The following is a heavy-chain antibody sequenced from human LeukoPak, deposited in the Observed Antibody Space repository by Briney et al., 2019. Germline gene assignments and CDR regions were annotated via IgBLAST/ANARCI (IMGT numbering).Heavy chain of an antibody. J-gene: IGHJ5*02. Sequence: GGSLRLSCATSGFTFSDYSLTWVRQAPGKGLEWVSSITSTSSHINYADSVRGRFTVSRDNAKNALFLQMTSLTDEDTALYYCARARLGYYDEYFDPWGQGTQVTVSS. D-gene: IGHD3-16*01. CDR1: GFTFSDYS. V-gene: IGHV3-21*01. CDR3: ARARLGYYDEYFDP. CDR2: ITSTSSHI.